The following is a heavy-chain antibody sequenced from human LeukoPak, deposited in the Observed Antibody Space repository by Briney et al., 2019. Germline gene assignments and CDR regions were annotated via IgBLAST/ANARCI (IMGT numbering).Heavy chain of an antibody. CDR2: INHSGST. Sequence: SETLSLTCAVYGGSFSGYHWSWIRQPPGKGLEWIGEINHSGSTNYNPSLKSRVTISVDTSKNQFSLKLSSVTAADTAVYYCARRYSSRPFDYWGQGTLVTVSS. D-gene: IGHD6-13*01. J-gene: IGHJ4*02. CDR3: ARRYSSRPFDY. CDR1: GGSFSGYH. V-gene: IGHV4-34*01.